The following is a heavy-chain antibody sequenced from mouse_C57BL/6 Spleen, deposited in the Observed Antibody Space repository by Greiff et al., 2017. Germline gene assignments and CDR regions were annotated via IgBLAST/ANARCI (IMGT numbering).Heavy chain of an antibody. V-gene: IGHV1-82*01. D-gene: IGHD2-4*01. Sequence: QVQLQQSGPELVKPGASVKISCKASGYAFSSSWMNWVKQRPGKGLEWIGRIYPGDGDTNYNGKFKGKATLTADKSSSTAYMQLSSLTSEDSAVYFCARGDYDGFDYWGQGTTLTVSS. CDR2: IYPGDGDT. CDR1: GYAFSSSW. CDR3: ARGDYDGFDY. J-gene: IGHJ2*01.